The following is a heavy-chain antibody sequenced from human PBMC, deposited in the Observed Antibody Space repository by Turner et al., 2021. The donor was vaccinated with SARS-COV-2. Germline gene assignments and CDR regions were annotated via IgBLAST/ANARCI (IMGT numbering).Heavy chain of an antibody. CDR3: AREMWYGDPTTTEDSYYYYYGMDV. Sequence: QAQLQVSGPGLVQPSETLSLTCTDAGGSISSDDWSWIRQPAGKGLEWIGRIYSSGSTNYNPSFKSRVTMSVDTSKNQFSLKLSSATAADTAVYYCAREMWYGDPTTTEDSYYYYYGMDVWGQGTTVTVSS. J-gene: IGHJ6*02. CDR2: IYSSGST. D-gene: IGHD2-21*02. CDR1: GGSISSDD. V-gene: IGHV4-4*07.